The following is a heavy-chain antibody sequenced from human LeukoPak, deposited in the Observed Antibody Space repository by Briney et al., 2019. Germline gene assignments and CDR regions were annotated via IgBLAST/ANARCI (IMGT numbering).Heavy chain of an antibody. Sequence: SETLSLTCTVSGGSISSYYWSWIRQPPGKGLEWIGYIYYSGSTNYNPSLKSRVTISVDTSKNQFSLKLSSATAADTAVYYCARVAAAGMGFDYWGQGTLVTVSS. V-gene: IGHV4-59*01. J-gene: IGHJ4*02. D-gene: IGHD6-13*01. CDR1: GGSISSYY. CDR3: ARVAAAGMGFDY. CDR2: IYYSGST.